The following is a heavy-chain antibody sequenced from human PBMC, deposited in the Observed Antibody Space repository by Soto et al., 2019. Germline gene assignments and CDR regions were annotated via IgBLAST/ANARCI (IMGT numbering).Heavy chain of an antibody. CDR3: ARDPYGYCSSTSCYAYYYYYGMDV. V-gene: IGHV3-30-3*01. CDR2: ISYDGSNK. CDR1: GFTFSSYA. Sequence: QVQLVESGGGVVQPGRSLRLSCAASGFTFSSYAMHWVRQAPGKGLEWVAVISYDGSNKYYADSVKGRFTISRDNSKNTLYLQMNSLRAEDTAVYYCARDPYGYCSSTSCYAYYYYYGMDVWGQGTTVTVSS. D-gene: IGHD2-2*01. J-gene: IGHJ6*02.